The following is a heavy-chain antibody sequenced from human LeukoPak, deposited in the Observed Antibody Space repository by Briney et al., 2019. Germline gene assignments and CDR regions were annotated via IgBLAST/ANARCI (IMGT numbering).Heavy chain of an antibody. D-gene: IGHD3-22*01. V-gene: IGHV1-2*04. CDR1: GYTFTGYY. CDR3: ARALGLSGADSSGYYDY. J-gene: IGHJ4*02. CDR2: INPNSGGT. Sequence: ASVKVSCKASGYTFTGYYMHWVRQAPGQGLEWMGWINPNSGGTNYAQKFQGWVTMTRDTSISTAYMELSRLRSDDTAVYYCARALGLSGADSSGYYDYWGQGTLVTVSS.